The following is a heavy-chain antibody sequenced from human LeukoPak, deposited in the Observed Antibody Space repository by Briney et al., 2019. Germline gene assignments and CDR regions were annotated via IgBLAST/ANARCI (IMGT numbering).Heavy chain of an antibody. D-gene: IGHD2-2*01. Sequence: SGGSLRLSCAASGFSPSNAWMNWVRQAPGKGLEWVGRIKSETDGGTAVYAAPVKGRFTISSDNSKNTLYLQMDSLKTEDTAVYYCSTQVGIPAAMRSFHYGMDVWGQGTTVTVYS. V-gene: IGHV3-15*01. CDR2: IKSETDGGTA. J-gene: IGHJ6*02. CDR3: STQVGIPAAMRSFHYGMDV. CDR1: GFSPSNAW.